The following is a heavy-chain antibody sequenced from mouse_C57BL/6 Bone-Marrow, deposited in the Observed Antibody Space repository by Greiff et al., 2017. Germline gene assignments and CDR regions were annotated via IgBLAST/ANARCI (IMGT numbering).Heavy chain of an antibody. V-gene: IGHV1-61*01. CDR1: GYTFTRYW. J-gene: IGHJ2*01. CDR3: ASSIYYGNVY. CDR2: IYPSDSDT. D-gene: IGHD2-1*01. Sequence: QVQLQQPGAELVRPGSSVKLSCKASGYTFTRYWMHWVKQRPGQGLEWIGNIYPSDSDTPYKQKFKSKATLTVDKSSSPAYRLISSLTSEDSAVCYCASSIYYGNVYWGQGTTLTVSA.